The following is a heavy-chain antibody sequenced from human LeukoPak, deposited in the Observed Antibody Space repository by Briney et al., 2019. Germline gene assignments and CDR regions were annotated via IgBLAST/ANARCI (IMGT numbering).Heavy chain of an antibody. CDR3: ARGGIAARRFFFDY. D-gene: IGHD6-6*01. CDR2: INHSGGT. J-gene: IGHJ4*02. CDR1: GGSFSAYY. V-gene: IGHV4-34*01. Sequence: PSETLSLTCAVYGGSFSAYYWTLIRQPPGKGLEWIAEINHSGGTNYNPSLKSRVTISVDTSKNQFSLKLTSVTAADTAVYYCARGGIAARRFFFDYWGQGTLVTVSS.